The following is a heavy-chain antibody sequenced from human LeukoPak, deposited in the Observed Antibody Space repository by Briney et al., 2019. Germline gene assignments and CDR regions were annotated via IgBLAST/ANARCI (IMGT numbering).Heavy chain of an antibody. CDR1: GYTFTSYY. J-gene: IGHJ4*02. V-gene: IGHV1-46*01. CDR2: INPSGGSR. CDR3: ARGRGYCSGGSCYSGILGDYSRGYFDY. D-gene: IGHD2-15*01. Sequence: ASVKVSCKASGYTFTSYYMHWVRQAPGQGLEWMGIINPSGGSRTYAQKFQGRVTMTRDTSTSAVYMELSSLRSEDTAVYYCARGRGYCSGGSCYSGILGDYSRGYFDYWGQGTLVTVSS.